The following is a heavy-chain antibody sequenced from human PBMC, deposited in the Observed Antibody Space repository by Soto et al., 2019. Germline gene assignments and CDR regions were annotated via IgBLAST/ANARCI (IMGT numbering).Heavy chain of an antibody. CDR1: GGTFRNYA. CDR3: AIPLPKQQLVRGAFDH. J-gene: IGHJ4*02. V-gene: IGHV1-69*01. Sequence: QVQLVQSGAEVKKPGSSVKLSCKTSGGTFRNYAINWVRQAPGQGLEWMGGSIPVFGTANYAQTFQGRFTITADESTSTAYMELSSLRSEDTAVYYCAIPLPKQQLVRGAFDHWGQGTLVXVAS. CDR2: SIPVFGTA. D-gene: IGHD6-13*01.